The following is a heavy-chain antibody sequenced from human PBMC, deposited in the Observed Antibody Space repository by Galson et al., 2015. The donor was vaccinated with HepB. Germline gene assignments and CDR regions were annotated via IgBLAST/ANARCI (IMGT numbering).Heavy chain of an antibody. D-gene: IGHD6-13*01. CDR2: ISYDGRNE. Sequence: SLRLSCAASGFTFSNYGIHWVRQAPGKGLEWVAVISYDGRNEYYADSVKGRFTISRDNSKNTLYLQMNSLRAEDTAVYFCAKDIMGAAAGPGPCENWGQGILVTVSS. CDR3: AKDIMGAAAGPGPCEN. V-gene: IGHV3-30*18. J-gene: IGHJ4*02. CDR1: GFTFSNYG.